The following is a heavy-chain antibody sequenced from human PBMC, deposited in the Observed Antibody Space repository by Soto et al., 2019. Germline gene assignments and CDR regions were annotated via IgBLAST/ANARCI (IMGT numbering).Heavy chain of an antibody. CDR3: AKDLRNWHTYYYYYTMDV. J-gene: IGHJ6*02. CDR2: ISYDGSIK. CDR1: GFSFNDYC. V-gene: IGHV3-30*18. Sequence: QVQLVESGGGVVQPGRSLRLSCAASGFSFNDYCMHWVRQAPGKGLQWVARISYDGSIKYYADSVKGRFTISRDISKNTLFLQMNSLKAEDTAVYYCAKDLRNWHTYYYYYTMDVWGQGTTVTVSS.